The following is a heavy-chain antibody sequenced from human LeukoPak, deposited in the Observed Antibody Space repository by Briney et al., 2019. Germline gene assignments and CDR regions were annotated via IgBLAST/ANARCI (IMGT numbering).Heavy chain of an antibody. CDR3: ATAKVGGNSYFDY. CDR2: SNPSGGST. Sequence: ASVKVSCKASGYTFTSYFIHWVRQAPGQGLEWMGISNPSGGSTNYAQKFQGRVTMTRDTSTSTVYMELSSLRSEDTAVYYCATAKVGGNSYFDYCGQGTLVTVSS. V-gene: IGHV1-46*01. D-gene: IGHD4-23*01. CDR1: GYTFTSYF. J-gene: IGHJ4*02.